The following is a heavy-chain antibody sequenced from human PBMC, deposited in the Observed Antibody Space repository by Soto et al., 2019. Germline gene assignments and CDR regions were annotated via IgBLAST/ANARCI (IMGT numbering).Heavy chain of an antibody. J-gene: IGHJ6*03. V-gene: IGHV3-21*01. CDR1: GFTFSSYS. CDR3: ARGPRFLVDYYYYYYMDV. Sequence: PGGSLRLSCAASGFTFSSYSMNWVRQAPGKGLEWVSSISSSSSYIYYADSVKGRFTISRDNAKNSLYLQMNSLRAEDTAVYYCARGPRFLVDYYYYYYMDVWGKGTTVTVSS. D-gene: IGHD3-3*01. CDR2: ISSSSSYI.